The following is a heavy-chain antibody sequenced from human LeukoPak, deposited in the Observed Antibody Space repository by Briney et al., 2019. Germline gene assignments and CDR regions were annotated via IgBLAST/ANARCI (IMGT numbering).Heavy chain of an antibody. V-gene: IGHV4-39*01. D-gene: IGHD6-13*01. Sequence: PSETLSLTCTVSGGSISSSSDYWGWIRQPPGKGLEWIGSIYYSGSTYYNPSLKSRVTISVDTSKNQFSLKLSSVTAADTAVYYCARRLLRWQQLADFDYWGQGTLVTVSS. CDR2: IYYSGST. CDR3: ARRLLRWQQLADFDY. CDR1: GGSISSSSDY. J-gene: IGHJ4*02.